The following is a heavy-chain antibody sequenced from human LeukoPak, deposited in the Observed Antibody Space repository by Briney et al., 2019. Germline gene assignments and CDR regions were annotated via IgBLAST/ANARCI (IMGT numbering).Heavy chain of an antibody. CDR3: ASLRIQLWRNFDY. J-gene: IGHJ4*02. CDR1: GFTFDDHA. Sequence: GGSLRLSCAASGFTFDDHAMHWVRQAPGKGLEWVSLSGNDGSTKYADSVKGRFTISRDNSKNTLYLQMNSLRAEDTAVYYCASLRIQLWRNFDYWGQGTLVTVSS. CDR2: SGNDGST. D-gene: IGHD5-18*01. V-gene: IGHV3-43*02.